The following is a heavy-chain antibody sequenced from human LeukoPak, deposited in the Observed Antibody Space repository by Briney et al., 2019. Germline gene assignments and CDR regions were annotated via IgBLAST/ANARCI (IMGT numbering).Heavy chain of an antibody. CDR2: INGDGGTT. J-gene: IGHJ3*02. V-gene: IGHV3-74*03. CDR1: GFTFRSYW. D-gene: IGHD5-24*01. Sequence: GGSLRLSCAASGFTFRSYWMHWVRQAPGKGLVWVSHINGDGGTTTYADSVKGRFTISRDNAKNTLYLQMNSLRAEDTAVYYCAREGWMATDDAFDIWGQGTMVTVSS. CDR3: AREGWMATDDAFDI.